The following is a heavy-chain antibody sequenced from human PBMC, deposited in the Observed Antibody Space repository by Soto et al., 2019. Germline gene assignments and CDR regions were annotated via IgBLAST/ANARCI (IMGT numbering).Heavy chain of an antibody. D-gene: IGHD6-13*01. CDR2: IDPKNGLT. CDR3: AREGGGIEAAGAGNDAFDI. J-gene: IGHJ3*02. CDR1: GYIFTDCY. V-gene: IGHV1-2*04. Sequence: ASVKVSCKSSGYIFTDCYIHWVRQAPGQGLEWMGWIDPKNGLTNFSEKFQGWVTMTRDTSITTAYMELSRLKSDDTAVYYCAREGGGIEAAGAGNDAFDIWGQGTMVTVSS.